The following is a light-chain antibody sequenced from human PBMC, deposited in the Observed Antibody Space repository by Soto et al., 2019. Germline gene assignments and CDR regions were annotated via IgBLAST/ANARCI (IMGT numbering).Light chain of an antibody. V-gene: IGLV2-8*01. CDR1: SSDVGSYNY. CDR3: SSYAGSNNVV. CDR2: EVT. J-gene: IGLJ2*01. Sequence: QSALTQPPSASGSPGQSVTISCTGTSSDVGSYNYVSWYQQHPGKAPKLMIFEVTKRPSGVPDRFSGSKSGNTASLTVSGLQAEDEADYYCSSYAGSNNVVFGGGTQLPS.